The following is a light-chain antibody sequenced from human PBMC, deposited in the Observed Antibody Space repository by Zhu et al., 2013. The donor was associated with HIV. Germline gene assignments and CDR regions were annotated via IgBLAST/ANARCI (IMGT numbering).Light chain of an antibody. J-gene: IGKJ1*01. CDR2: GAF. V-gene: IGKV1-39*01. Sequence: DIQMTQSPFSLSASVGDRVSITCRASQSIDNYLHWYQQKPGTTPKLLMYGAFNLQSGVPSRFSAGGSGTDFTLTIHSLQPDDFATYYCQQYNSWWTFGQGTKVEMK. CDR1: QSIDNY. CDR3: QQYNSWWT.